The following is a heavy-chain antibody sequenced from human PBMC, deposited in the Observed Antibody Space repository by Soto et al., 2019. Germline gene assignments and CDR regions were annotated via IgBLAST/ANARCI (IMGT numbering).Heavy chain of an antibody. CDR2: IKRDGSEK. D-gene: IGHD3-10*01. Sequence: EVQLVESGGGLVQPGGSLRLSCAASGFTFSDYWMSWVRQAPGKGLECVANIKRDGSEKYYVDPVKGRFTISRDNAKNSLYLQMNRLIAEETTVYYCATSMGRGGNDYWGQGTLVTVSS. CDR1: GFTFSDYW. CDR3: ATSMGRGGNDY. J-gene: IGHJ4*02. V-gene: IGHV3-7*05.